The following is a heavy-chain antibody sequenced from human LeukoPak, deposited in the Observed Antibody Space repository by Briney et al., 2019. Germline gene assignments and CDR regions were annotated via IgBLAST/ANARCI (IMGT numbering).Heavy chain of an antibody. CDR2: INPNSGGT. CDR3: ASSIVYCSSTSCYFN. CDR1: GNAFTGYF. Sequence: GASVKVSCKASGNAFTGYFMHWVRQAPGQGLEWMGWINPNSGGTNYAQKFQGRVTMTRDTSISTAYMELSRLRSDDTAVYYCASSIVYCSSTSCYFNWGQGTLVTVSS. D-gene: IGHD2-2*01. V-gene: IGHV1-2*02. J-gene: IGHJ4*02.